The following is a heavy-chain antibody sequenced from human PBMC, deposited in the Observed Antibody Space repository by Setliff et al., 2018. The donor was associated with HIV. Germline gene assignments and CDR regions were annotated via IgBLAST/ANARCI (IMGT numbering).Heavy chain of an antibody. CDR2: INPNSGGT. CDR1: GYTFSDYY. Sequence: ASVKVSCKASGYTFSDYYMHWVRQAPGQGLEWMGWINPNSGGTNYAQKFQGRVNMTRDTSISTTYMELSRLRSDDTAVYYCARDDRAVATILWGQGTLVTVSS. CDR3: ARDDRAVATIL. J-gene: IGHJ4*02. D-gene: IGHD5-12*01. V-gene: IGHV1-2*02.